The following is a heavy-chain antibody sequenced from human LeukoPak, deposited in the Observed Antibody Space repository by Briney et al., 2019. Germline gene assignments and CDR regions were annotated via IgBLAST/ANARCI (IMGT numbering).Heavy chain of an antibody. CDR3: AKTQAAVGKAWFDP. CDR2: IGGSGGST. Sequence: GGTLRLSCAASGFTFSSYGMSWVRQAPGKGLEWVSAIGGSGGSTYYADSVKGRFTISRDNSKNTLYLQMNSLRAEDMAVYYCAKTQAAVGKAWFDPWSQGTLVTVSS. J-gene: IGHJ5*02. CDR1: GFTFSSYG. D-gene: IGHD6-13*01. V-gene: IGHV3-23*01.